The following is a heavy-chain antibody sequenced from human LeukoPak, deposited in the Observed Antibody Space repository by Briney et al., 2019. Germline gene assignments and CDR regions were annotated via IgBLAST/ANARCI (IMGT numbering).Heavy chain of an antibody. CDR2: ISGSGGST. CDR1: GFTFSSYA. Sequence: GGSLRLSCAASGFTFSSYAMSWVRQAPGKGLEWVSAISGSGGSTYYADSVKGRFTISRDNSKNTLYLQMNSLRAEDTAVYYCAEYPTMRATVTILFDYWGQGTLVTVSS. J-gene: IGHJ4*02. CDR3: AEYPTMRATVTILFDY. D-gene: IGHD4-17*01. V-gene: IGHV3-23*01.